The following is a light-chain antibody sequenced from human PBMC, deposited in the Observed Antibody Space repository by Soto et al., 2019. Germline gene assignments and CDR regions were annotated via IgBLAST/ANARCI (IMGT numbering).Light chain of an antibody. CDR1: SSDVGSYNL. V-gene: IGLV2-23*02. CDR2: EVT. Sequence: QSALTQPASVSGSPGQSITISCTGTSSDVGSYNLVSWYQQHPGKVPKLMIYEVTKRPSGVSNRFSGSKSGNTASLTISGLQPEDEADSYCCAYAGSSTFVIFGGGPKVTVL. CDR3: CAYAGSSTFVI. J-gene: IGLJ2*01.